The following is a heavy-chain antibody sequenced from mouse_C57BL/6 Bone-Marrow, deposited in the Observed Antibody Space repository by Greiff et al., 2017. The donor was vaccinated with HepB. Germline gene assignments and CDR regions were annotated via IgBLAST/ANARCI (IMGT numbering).Heavy chain of an antibody. V-gene: IGHV1-50*01. D-gene: IGHD1-1*01. CDR3: ARDYGSSYRLYYAMDY. Sequence: VQLQQPGAELVKPGASVKLSCKASGYTFTSYWMQWVNQRPGQGLEWIGEIDPSDSYTNYNQKFKGKATLTVDTSSSTAYMQLSSLTSEDSAVYYCARDYGSSYRLYYAMDYWGQGTSVTVSS. CDR1: GYTFTSYW. J-gene: IGHJ4*01. CDR2: IDPSDSYT.